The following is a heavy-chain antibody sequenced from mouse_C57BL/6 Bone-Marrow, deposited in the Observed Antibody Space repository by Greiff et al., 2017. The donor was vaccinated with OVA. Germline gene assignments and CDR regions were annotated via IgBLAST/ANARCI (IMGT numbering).Heavy chain of an antibody. D-gene: IGHD2-5*01. J-gene: IGHJ3*01. CDR2: FYPGSGSI. V-gene: IGHV1-62-2*01. Sequence: QVQLKESGAELVKPGASVKLSCKASGYTFTEYTIHWVKQRSGQGLEWIGWFYPGSGSIKYNEKFKDKATLTADKSSSTVYMELSRLTSEDSAVYCCARHERGYSNYCDWFAYWGQGTLVTVSA. CDR3: ARHERGYSNYCDWFAY. CDR1: GYTFTEYT.